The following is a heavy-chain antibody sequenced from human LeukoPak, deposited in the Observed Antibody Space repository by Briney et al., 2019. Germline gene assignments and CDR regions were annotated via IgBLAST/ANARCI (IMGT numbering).Heavy chain of an antibody. J-gene: IGHJ6*03. CDR1: GFIFNNYA. Sequence: GGSLRLSCAASGFIFNNYAMHWVRQAPGKGLEWVALISSDGSKKDYADSVKGRFTISRDNAKNTLYLQMNSLRAEDTAIYYCARLRYNDFWSGSWKFYYYMDVWGKGTTVTVSS. V-gene: IGHV3-30*04. CDR2: ISSDGSKK. D-gene: IGHD3-3*01. CDR3: ARLRYNDFWSGSWKFYYYMDV.